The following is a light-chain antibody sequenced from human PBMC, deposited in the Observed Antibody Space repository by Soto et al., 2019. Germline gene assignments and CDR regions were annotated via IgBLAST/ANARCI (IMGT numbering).Light chain of an antibody. J-gene: IGKJ5*01. V-gene: IGKV1-39*01. CDR2: AAS. Sequence: DIQMTQSPSSLSASVGYRVTITCRASQSISSYLNWYQHKPGKAPKLLIYAASSLQSGVPSRFSGSGSGTDFTLTISSLQPDDFETLYCQQCYSTLITFGQGTRLESK. CDR3: QQCYSTLIT. CDR1: QSISSY.